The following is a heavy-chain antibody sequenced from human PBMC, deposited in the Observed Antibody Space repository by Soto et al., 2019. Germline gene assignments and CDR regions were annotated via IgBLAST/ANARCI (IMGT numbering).Heavy chain of an antibody. CDR1: GFAFSTHG. CDR3: AKGASYLDY. Sequence: PGGSLRLSCVASGFAFSTHGMSWVRQAPGRGLEWVSSISGSDDSTYYADSVQGRFTISKDKSKNTLFLQMNSLRAEDTAIYYCAKGASYLDYWGQGNLVTVSS. J-gene: IGHJ4*02. CDR2: ISGSDDST. V-gene: IGHV3-23*01.